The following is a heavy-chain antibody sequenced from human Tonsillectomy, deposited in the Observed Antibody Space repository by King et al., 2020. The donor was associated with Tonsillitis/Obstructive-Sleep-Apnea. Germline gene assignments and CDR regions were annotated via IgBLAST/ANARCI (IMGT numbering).Heavy chain of an antibody. D-gene: IGHD4-17*01. V-gene: IGHV3-23*04. CDR3: AKDKFGDPAVAFDS. CDR1: GFTFSSYA. Sequence: VQLVESGGGLVQPGGSLRLSCAASGFTFSSYAMSWVRQAPGKGLDWVSTISGSGGRTYYADSVKGRFTISRDNSKNTLYLQMSSLRAEDTAVYYCAKDKFGDPAVAFDSWGQGTMVIVSS. J-gene: IGHJ3*02. CDR2: ISGSGGRT.